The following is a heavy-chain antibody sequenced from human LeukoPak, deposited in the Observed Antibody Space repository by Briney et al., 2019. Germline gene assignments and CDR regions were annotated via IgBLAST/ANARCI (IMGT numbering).Heavy chain of an antibody. CDR1: GFTFSNHA. J-gene: IGHJ5*02. CDR3: AKDVWWSVS. Sequence: GGSLRLSCVASGFTFSNHAMTWVRQAPGKGLEWVSAISADAVDTFYAPSVKGRFTISRDNSKNTMYLQINSLRAEDTAIYYCAKDVWWSVSWGQGTLVTVSS. CDR2: ISADAVDT. V-gene: IGHV3-23*01. D-gene: IGHD2-8*02.